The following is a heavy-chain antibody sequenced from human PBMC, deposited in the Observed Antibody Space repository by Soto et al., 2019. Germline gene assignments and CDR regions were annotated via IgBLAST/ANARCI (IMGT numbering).Heavy chain of an antibody. D-gene: IGHD4-17*01. J-gene: IGHJ6*02. V-gene: IGHV4-30-4*01. CDR1: GGSISSGDYY. Sequence: QVQLQESGPGLVKPSQTLSLTCTVSGGSISSGDYYWRWIRQPPGTGLEWIGYIYYSGSTYYNPSLNTRVTISVDSSKNQFSLELTSVTAADTAVYYCARAATTVVTPDYYHDGMDVWGQGTTVTVSS. CDR3: ARAATTVVTPDYYHDGMDV. CDR2: IYYSGST.